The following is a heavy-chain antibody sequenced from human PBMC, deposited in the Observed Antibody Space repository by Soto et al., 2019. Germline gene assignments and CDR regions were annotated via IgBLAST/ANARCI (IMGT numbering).Heavy chain of an antibody. CDR1: GFTVSNNY. Sequence: GGTLRLSCAVPGFTVSNNYMSWVRQAPGKGLEWVSVIYSGGSMSYADSVKGRFTISRHSSTNTLYLQMNSLRADDTAVYYCASVGYYDSDEYYYEGVFDPWGQGT. CDR2: IYSGGSM. V-gene: IGHV3-53*04. CDR3: ASVGYYDSDEYYYEGVFDP. D-gene: IGHD3-22*01. J-gene: IGHJ5*02.